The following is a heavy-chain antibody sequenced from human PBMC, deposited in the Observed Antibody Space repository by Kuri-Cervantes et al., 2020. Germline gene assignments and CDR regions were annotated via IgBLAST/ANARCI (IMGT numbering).Heavy chain of an antibody. J-gene: IGHJ6*02. D-gene: IGHD2-21*01. CDR3: ASYSFYGYGMDV. CDR2: INAGNGNT. CDR1: GYTFTSYA. Sequence: ASVKVSCKASGYTFTSYAMHWVRQAPGQRLEWMGWINAGNGNTKYSQKFQGRVTITRDTSASTAYMELSSLRSEDTAVYYCASYSFYGYGMDVWGQGTMVTVSS. V-gene: IGHV1-3*01.